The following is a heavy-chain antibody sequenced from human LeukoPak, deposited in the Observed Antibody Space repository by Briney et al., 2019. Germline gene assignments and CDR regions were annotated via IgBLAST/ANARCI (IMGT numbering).Heavy chain of an antibody. D-gene: IGHD3-10*01. CDR2: IHNSGTT. Sequence: PSETLSLTCAVSGGPFSGYFWSWIRQPPGKGLEWIGEIHNSGTTNYNPSLNSPVTIPEATSKNQIYLNLRSVTAADTAVYYCARRYYYNLGSFPFDFWGQGTLVTVSS. CDR3: ARRYYYNLGSFPFDF. V-gene: IGHV4-34*01. J-gene: IGHJ4*02. CDR1: GGPFSGYF.